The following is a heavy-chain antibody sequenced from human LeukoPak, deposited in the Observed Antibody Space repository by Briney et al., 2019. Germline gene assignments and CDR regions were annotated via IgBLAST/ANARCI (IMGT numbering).Heavy chain of an antibody. CDR3: ARVASVGATKALDY. V-gene: IGHV4-59*01. CDR2: IYYSGST. Sequence: SETLSLTCTVSGGSITSDYWSWIRQPPGKGLESIGYIYYSGSTNYNPSLKSRVTISVDTSKNQFSLKLSSVTAADTAVYYCARVASVGATKALDYWGQGTLVTVSS. D-gene: IGHD1-26*01. J-gene: IGHJ4*02. CDR1: GGSITSDY.